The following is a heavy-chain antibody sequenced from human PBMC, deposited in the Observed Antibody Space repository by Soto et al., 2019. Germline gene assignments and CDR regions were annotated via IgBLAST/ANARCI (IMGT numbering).Heavy chain of an antibody. V-gene: IGHV4-31*03. D-gene: IGHD3-22*01. CDR2: IYYSGST. J-gene: IGHJ4*02. CDR1: GGSISSGGYY. Sequence: PSETLSLTCTVSGGSISSGGYYWSWIRQHPGKGLEWIGYIYYSGSTYYNPSLKSRVTISVDTSKNQFSLKLSSVTAADTAVYYCAREFPDSSGYYKPLGYFDYWGQGTLVTVSS. CDR3: AREFPDSSGYYKPLGYFDY.